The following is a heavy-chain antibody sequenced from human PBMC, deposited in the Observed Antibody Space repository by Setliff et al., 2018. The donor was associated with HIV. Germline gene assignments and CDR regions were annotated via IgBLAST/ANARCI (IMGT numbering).Heavy chain of an antibody. CDR3: ARQSSNTWSWFDP. CDR1: GGSFSSGNYY. D-gene: IGHD6-13*01. V-gene: IGHV4-39*01. Sequence: PSETLSLTCTVSGGSFSSGNYYWAWIRQPPGEGLEWIGGMSYSGTTYYNPSLKSRVTMSVDTSKNQFSLNLIFVTAADTAVYYCARQSSNTWSWFDPWGQGTQVTVSS. CDR2: MSYSGTT. J-gene: IGHJ5*02.